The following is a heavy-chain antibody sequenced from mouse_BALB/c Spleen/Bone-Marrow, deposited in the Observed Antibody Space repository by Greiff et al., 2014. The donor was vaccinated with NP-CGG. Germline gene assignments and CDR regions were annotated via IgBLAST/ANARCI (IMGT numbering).Heavy chain of an antibody. J-gene: IGHJ3*01. V-gene: IGHV14-3*02. CDR2: IDPANGNT. CDR1: GFNIKDTY. Sequence: VQLQHSGAELVKPGASVKLSCTASGFNIKDTYMHWVKQRPEQGLEWIGRIDPANGNTKYDPKFQGKATITADTSSNTAYLQLSSLTSEDTAVYYCAAYYYGSSQFAYWGQGTLVTVSA. CDR3: AAYYYGSSQFAY. D-gene: IGHD1-1*01.